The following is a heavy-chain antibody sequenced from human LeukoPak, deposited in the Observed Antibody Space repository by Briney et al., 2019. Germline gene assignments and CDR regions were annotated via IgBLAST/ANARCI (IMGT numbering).Heavy chain of an antibody. D-gene: IGHD1-14*01. CDR1: VVKVRNFD. J-gene: IGHJ4*02. V-gene: IGHV3-23*01. CDR3: AKDAIPRNSIWDYFDY. Sequence: GRLILPCGTSVVKVRNFDIGWGRQATKKGLEWVSSISSPGTDTYYADSVQGRFTVSRENSKNTLYLQLNSLRAEDTAVYYCAKDAIPRNSIWDYFDYWGQGTLVSVSS. CDR2: ISSPGTDT.